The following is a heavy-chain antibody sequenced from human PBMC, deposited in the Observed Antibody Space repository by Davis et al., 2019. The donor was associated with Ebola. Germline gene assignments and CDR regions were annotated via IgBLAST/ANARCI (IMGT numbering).Heavy chain of an antibody. CDR3: ARALHDEVLDY. J-gene: IGHJ4*02. D-gene: IGHD1-1*01. CDR2: TSHHERER. CDR1: GFTFSNHA. Sequence: GESLKISCVASGFTFSNHAMHWVRHAPAKGLYWVTVTSHHERERFYGESVQGRFTISRDNSENVLYLQMDSLRPDDTAIYFCARALHDEVLDYWGQGTPVTVSS. V-gene: IGHV3-30*04.